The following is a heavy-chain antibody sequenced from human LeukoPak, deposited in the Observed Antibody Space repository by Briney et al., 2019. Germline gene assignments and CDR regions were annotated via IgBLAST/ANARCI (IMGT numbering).Heavy chain of an antibody. D-gene: IGHD3-10*01. CDR3: ARDHYGSGSYKAYFDY. CDR1: GGSISSGGYY. V-gene: IGHV4-31*03. Sequence: SQTLSLTCTVSGGSISSGGYYWSWIRQHPGKGLEWIGYIYYSGSTYYNPSLKSRVTISVDTSKNQLSLKLSSVTAADTAVYYCARDHYGSGSYKAYFDYWGHGIQVTVSS. CDR2: IYYSGST. J-gene: IGHJ4*01.